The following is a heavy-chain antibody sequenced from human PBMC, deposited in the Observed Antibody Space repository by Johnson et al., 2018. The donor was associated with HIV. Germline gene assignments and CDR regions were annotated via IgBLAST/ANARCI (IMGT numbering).Heavy chain of an antibody. CDR3: ARATTPHDAFDI. D-gene: IGHD1-1*01. Sequence: VQLVESGGGLVQPGGSLRVSCAASGFTVSSNYMSWVRQAPGKGLEWVSIITSGGGATYYADSVKGRFTISRDNSKNTLFLQMNRLRAEDTAVYYCARATTPHDAFDIWGQGTMVTVSS. J-gene: IGHJ3*02. CDR1: GFTVSSNY. V-gene: IGHV3-53*01. CDR2: ITSGGGAT.